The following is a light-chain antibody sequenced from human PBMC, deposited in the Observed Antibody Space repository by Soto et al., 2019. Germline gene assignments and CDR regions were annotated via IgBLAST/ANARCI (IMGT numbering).Light chain of an antibody. CDR2: AAS. CDR3: QQYNNWPV. V-gene: IGKV3-15*01. CDR1: QSISSY. J-gene: IGKJ1*01. Sequence: ESVLTQSPATLSLSPWERATLSCRASQSISSYFAWYQQKPGQAPRLLIYAASTRATGIPARFSGSGSGTEFTLTISSLQSEDFAVYYCQQYNNWPVFGQGTKVDIK.